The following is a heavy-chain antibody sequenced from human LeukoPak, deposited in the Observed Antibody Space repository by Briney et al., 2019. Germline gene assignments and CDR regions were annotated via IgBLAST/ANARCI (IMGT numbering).Heavy chain of an antibody. CDR1: GGSITYYY. J-gene: IGHJ4*02. D-gene: IGHD5-12*01. V-gene: IGHV4-4*07. CDR3: ARHKGGYTVYYFDY. CDR2: IYSSGST. Sequence: PSETLSLTCTVSGGSITYYYWSWIRQPAGKGLEWIGRIYSSGSTNYNPSLKSRVTMSLDTSKKQFSLKLTSVTAADTAVYYCARHKGGYTVYYFDYWGQGTLVTVSS.